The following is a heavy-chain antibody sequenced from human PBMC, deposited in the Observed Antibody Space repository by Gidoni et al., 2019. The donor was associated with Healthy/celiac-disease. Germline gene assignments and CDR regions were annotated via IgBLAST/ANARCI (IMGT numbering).Heavy chain of an antibody. D-gene: IGHD2-2*01. J-gene: IGHJ4*02. CDR1: GSSFTSYW. CDR3: ARLDRYCSSTSGYVLDY. V-gene: IGHV5-51*01. Sequence: EVQLVQSGAEGKKPGESLKISCKGSGSSFTSYWIGWVRQVPGKGLEWMGIIYPGDSDTRYSPSFQGQVTISADKSISTAYLQWSSLKASDTAMYYCARLDRYCSSTSGYVLDYWGQGTLVTVSS. CDR2: IYPGDSDT.